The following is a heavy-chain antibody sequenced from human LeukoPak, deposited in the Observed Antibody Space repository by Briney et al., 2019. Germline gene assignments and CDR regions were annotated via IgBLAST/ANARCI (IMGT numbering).Heavy chain of an antibody. Sequence: SETLSLTCAVYGGSFSGYYWSWIRQPPGKGLEWIGEINHSGSTNYNPSLKSRVTISVDTSKNQFSLKLSSFTAADTAVYYCAPGTHLYNFWSGYSTGYSQTWGKGTLVTASP. D-gene: IGHD3-3*01. CDR2: INHSGST. CDR1: GGSFSGYY. J-gene: IGHJ1*01. CDR3: APGTHLYNFWSGYSTGYSQT. V-gene: IGHV4-34*01.